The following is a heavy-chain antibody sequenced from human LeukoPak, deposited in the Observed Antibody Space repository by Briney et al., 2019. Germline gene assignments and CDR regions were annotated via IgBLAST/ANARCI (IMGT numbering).Heavy chain of an antibody. V-gene: IGHV4-30-2*01. J-gene: IGHJ4*02. Sequence: PSETLSLTCTVSGGSISSGGYYWSWIRQPPGKGLEWIGYIYHSGSTHYNPSLKSRVTISVDRSKNQFSLKLSSVTAADTAVYYCAGSSSRGEYFDYRGQGTLVTVSS. CDR1: GGSISSGGYY. CDR2: IYHSGST. CDR3: AGSSSRGEYFDY. D-gene: IGHD6-13*01.